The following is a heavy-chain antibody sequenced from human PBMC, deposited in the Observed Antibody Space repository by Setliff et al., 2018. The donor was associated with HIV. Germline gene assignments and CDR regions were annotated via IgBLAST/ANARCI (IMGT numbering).Heavy chain of an antibody. Sequence: ASVKVSCKASGYTFTSYFLHWVRQAPGQGLEWLGIIDPNGGATNNAQKLQGRLTVTTDTSTGTLYMELSNLRSDDSAVYYCARAGGGATDQAFDIWGQGTMVTVSS. J-gene: IGHJ3*02. CDR1: GYTFTSYF. CDR2: IDPNGGAT. CDR3: ARAGGGATDQAFDI. V-gene: IGHV1-46*01. D-gene: IGHD2-2*01.